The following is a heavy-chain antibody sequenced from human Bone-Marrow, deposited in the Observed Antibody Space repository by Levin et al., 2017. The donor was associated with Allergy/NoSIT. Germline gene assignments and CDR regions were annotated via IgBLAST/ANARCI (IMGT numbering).Heavy chain of an antibody. CDR2: IYHSGST. Sequence: SETLSLTCAVSGGSISSGGYSWSWIRQPPGKGLEWIGYIYHSGSTYYNPSLKSRVTISVDRSKNQFSLKLSSVTAADTAVYYCAREDYDILTGTGWFDPWGQGTLVTVSS. CDR1: GGSISSGGYS. J-gene: IGHJ5*02. CDR3: AREDYDILTGTGWFDP. V-gene: IGHV4-30-2*01. D-gene: IGHD3-9*01.